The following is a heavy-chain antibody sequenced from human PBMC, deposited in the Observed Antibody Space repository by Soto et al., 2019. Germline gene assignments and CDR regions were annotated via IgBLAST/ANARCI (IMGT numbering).Heavy chain of an antibody. CDR1: GFDFSLYG. Sequence: QVQLVESGGGVAQPGRSLRLSCAASGFDFSLYGMHWVRQAPGKGLEWVAMIWYDGSAIYYAESVKGRFTISRDNSRRMLYLQMSSLRDEDTAIYICARDIAVRRLEYWGQGTLVTVSS. CDR3: ARDIAVRRLEY. V-gene: IGHV3-33*01. D-gene: IGHD2-15*01. J-gene: IGHJ4*02. CDR2: IWYDGSAI.